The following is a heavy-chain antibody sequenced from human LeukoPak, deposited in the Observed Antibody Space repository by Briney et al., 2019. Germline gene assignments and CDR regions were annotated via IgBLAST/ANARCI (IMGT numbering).Heavy chain of an antibody. V-gene: IGHV3-23*01. D-gene: IGHD3-22*01. CDR1: GFTFSSYA. J-gene: IGHJ4*02. Sequence: GGSLRLSCAASGFTFSSYAMSWVRQAPGKGLEWVSAISGSGGSTYYADSVKGRFTISRDNSKNTLYLQMNSLRAEDTAVYYCARDYYDSRGYYYFDSWGQGTLVTVSS. CDR2: ISGSGGST. CDR3: ARDYYDSRGYYYFDS.